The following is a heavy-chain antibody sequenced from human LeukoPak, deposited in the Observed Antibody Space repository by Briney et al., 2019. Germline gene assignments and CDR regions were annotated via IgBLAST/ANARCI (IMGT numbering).Heavy chain of an antibody. CDR3: ARAYSSSSGWFDP. CDR2: TYYSGST. Sequence: SETLSLTCTVSGGSISSYYWSWIRQPPGKGLEWIGYTYYSGSTNYNPSLKSRVTISVDTSKNQFSLKLSSVTAADTAVYYCARAYSSSSGWFDPWGQGTLVTVS. J-gene: IGHJ5*02. V-gene: IGHV4-59*01. D-gene: IGHD6-13*01. CDR1: GGSISSYY.